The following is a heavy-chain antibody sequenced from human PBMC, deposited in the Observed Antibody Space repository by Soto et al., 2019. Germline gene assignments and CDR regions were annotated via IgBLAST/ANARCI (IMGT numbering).Heavy chain of an antibody. J-gene: IGHJ6*02. CDR2: INHSGST. CDR3: ARGRRDRMNYDFWSGYYTGIKCYGMDV. V-gene: IGHV4-34*01. Sequence: SETLSLTCAVYGGSFSGYYWSWIRQPPGKGLEWIGEINHSGSTNYNPSLKSRVTISVDTSKNQFSLKLSSVTAADTAVYYCARGRRDRMNYDFWSGYYTGIKCYGMDVWGQGTTVTVSS. D-gene: IGHD3-3*01. CDR1: GGSFSGYY.